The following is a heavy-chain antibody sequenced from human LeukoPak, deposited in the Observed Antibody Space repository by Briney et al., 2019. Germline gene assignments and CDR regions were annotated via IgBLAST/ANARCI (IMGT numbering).Heavy chain of an antibody. J-gene: IGHJ4*02. V-gene: IGHV3-73*01. D-gene: IGHD4-23*01. CDR3: LTTVVIY. Sequence: PGGSLRLSCAASGFTFSGSAMHWVRQASGKGLEWVGRIRSKANSYATAYAASVKGRFAISRDDSKNTAYLQMNSLKTEDTAVYYCLTTVVIYWGQGTLVTVSS. CDR1: GFTFSGSA. CDR2: IRSKANSYAT.